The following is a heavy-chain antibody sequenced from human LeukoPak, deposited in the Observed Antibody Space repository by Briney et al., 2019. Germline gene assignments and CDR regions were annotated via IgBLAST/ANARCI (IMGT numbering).Heavy chain of an antibody. Sequence: SVKVSCKASGYTFTDYYMHWVRQAPGQGFEWMGWINPDDGDTNYAQKFQGRVTMTRDTSISTAHMEVSRLRSDDTAVYYCARANFLYCSSSTCLFDYWGQGTLVTVSS. J-gene: IGHJ4*02. CDR1: GYTFTDYY. V-gene: IGHV1-2*02. CDR3: ARANFLYCSSSTCLFDY. CDR2: INPDDGDT. D-gene: IGHD2-2*01.